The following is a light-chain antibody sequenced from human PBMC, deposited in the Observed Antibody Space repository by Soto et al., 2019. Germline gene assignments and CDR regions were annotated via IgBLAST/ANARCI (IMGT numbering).Light chain of an antibody. V-gene: IGLV2-14*03. CDR3: NSYTSSNTYV. CDR2: DVD. CDR1: SSDVGGYNS. J-gene: IGLJ1*01. Sequence: QSVLTQPASVSGSPGQSITISFTGTSSDVGGYNSVSWYQQHPGKAPKLVIYDVDNRPSGVSNRFSGSKSGNTASLTISGLQAEDEADYYCNSYTSSNTYVFGSGTKVTVL.